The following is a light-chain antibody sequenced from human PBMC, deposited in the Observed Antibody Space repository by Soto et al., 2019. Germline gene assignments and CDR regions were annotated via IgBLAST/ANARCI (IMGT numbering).Light chain of an antibody. CDR3: QQLNRFPRT. Sequence: DIQLTQSPSFLSASVGDRVTITCRASQDISSYLAWYQQRPGKVPRFLTHSASTLQSWVPSRFSATGSGTTFTLTISSLQPEDIATYYCQQLNRFPRTFGQGTKVEV. CDR1: QDISSY. V-gene: IGKV1-9*01. J-gene: IGKJ1*01. CDR2: SAS.